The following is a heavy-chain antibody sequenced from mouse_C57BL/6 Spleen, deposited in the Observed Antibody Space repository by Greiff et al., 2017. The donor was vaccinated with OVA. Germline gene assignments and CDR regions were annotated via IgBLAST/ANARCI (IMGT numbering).Heavy chain of an antibody. Sequence: VQLQQSGAELVKPGASVKMSCKASGYTFTTYPIEWMKQNHGKSLEWIGNFHPYNDDTKYNEKFKGKATLTVEKSSSTFYLELSRLTSDDSAVYYGARGRVTYYGSSYWYFDVWGTGTTVTVSS. CDR2: FHPYNDDT. V-gene: IGHV1-47*01. D-gene: IGHD1-1*01. CDR1: GYTFTTYP. CDR3: ARGRVTYYGSSYWYFDV. J-gene: IGHJ1*03.